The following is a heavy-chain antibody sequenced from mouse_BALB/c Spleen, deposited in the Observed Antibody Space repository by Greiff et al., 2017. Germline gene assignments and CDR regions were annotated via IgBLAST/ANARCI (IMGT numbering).Heavy chain of an antibody. D-gene: IGHD2-14*01. CDR3: ARNYYRYDGGAMDY. Sequence: EVMLVESGGGLVQPGGSRKLSCAASGFTFSSFGMHWVRQAPEKGLEWVAYISSGSSTIYYADTVKGRFTISRDNPKNTLFLQMTSIRSEDTAMYYCARNYYRYDGGAMDYWGQGTSVTVSS. V-gene: IGHV5-17*02. J-gene: IGHJ4*01. CDR1: GFTFSSFG. CDR2: ISSGSSTI.